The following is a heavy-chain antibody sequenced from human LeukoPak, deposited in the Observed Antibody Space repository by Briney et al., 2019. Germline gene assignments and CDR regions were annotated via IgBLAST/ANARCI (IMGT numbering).Heavy chain of an antibody. J-gene: IGHJ4*02. V-gene: IGHV1-18*01. Sequence: ASVKVSCKASGYTFTSYGISWVRQAPGQGLEWMGWISAYNGNTNYAQKLQGRVTMTTDTSTSTAYMELRSLRSDDTAVYYCARDHRGYSGYYPFDYWGQGTLVTVSS. D-gene: IGHD5-12*01. CDR3: ARDHRGYSGYYPFDY. CDR2: ISAYNGNT. CDR1: GYTFTSYG.